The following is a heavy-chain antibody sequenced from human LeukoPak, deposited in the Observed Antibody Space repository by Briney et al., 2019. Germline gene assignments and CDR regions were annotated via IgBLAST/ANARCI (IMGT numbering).Heavy chain of an antibody. CDR1: GFTFSNYW. J-gene: IGHJ5*02. Sequence: GGSLRLSCAASGFTFSNYWMSWVRQAPGKGLEWVANIKQDGSETYYLDSVKGRFTISRDNAKNSLCLQMHSLRVEDTAVYYCAREKRGCSSTSCSNWFDPWGQGTLVTVSS. D-gene: IGHD2-2*01. CDR3: AREKRGCSSTSCSNWFDP. V-gene: IGHV3-7*01. CDR2: IKQDGSET.